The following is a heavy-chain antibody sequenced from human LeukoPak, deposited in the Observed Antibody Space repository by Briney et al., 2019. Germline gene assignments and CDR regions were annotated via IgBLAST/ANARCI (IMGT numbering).Heavy chain of an antibody. D-gene: IGHD2/OR15-2a*01. Sequence: GGSLRLSCAASGFTFSSYSMNWVRQAPGKGLEWVSSISSSSSYIYYADSVMGRFTISRDNAKNSLYLQMNSLRAEDTAVYYCARDQSDDGFYAFDYWGQGTLVTVSS. J-gene: IGHJ4*02. CDR1: GFTFSSYS. V-gene: IGHV3-21*01. CDR3: ARDQSDDGFYAFDY. CDR2: ISSSSSYI.